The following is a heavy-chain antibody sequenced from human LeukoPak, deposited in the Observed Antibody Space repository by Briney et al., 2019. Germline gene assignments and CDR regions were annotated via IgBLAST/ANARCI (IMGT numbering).Heavy chain of an antibody. J-gene: IGHJ4*02. V-gene: IGHV4-59*01. D-gene: IGHD3-22*01. CDR3: ARWGYFDSSGFFVAEY. CDR2: IHYSGST. Sequence: PSETLSLTCTVSGDSISSYYWNWIRQPPGKGLEYIGWIHYSGSTDYNPSLKSRVTIPLDRSKRQLSLNLRSVTAADTAVYYCARWGYFDSSGFFVAEYRGQGTLVTVSS. CDR1: GDSISSYY.